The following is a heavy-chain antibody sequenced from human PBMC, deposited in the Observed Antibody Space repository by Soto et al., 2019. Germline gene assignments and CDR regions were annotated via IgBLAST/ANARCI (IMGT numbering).Heavy chain of an antibody. CDR3: ARDGVPYCGGDCYFGFDP. D-gene: IGHD2-21*02. CDR1: GFTFSSYA. V-gene: IGHV3-30-3*01. CDR2: ISYDGSNK. J-gene: IGHJ5*02. Sequence: QVQLVESGGGVVQPGRSLRLSCAASGFTFSSYAMHWVRQAPGKGLEWVAVISYDGSNKYYADSVKGRFTISRDNSKNTLYLQMNSLRAEDTAVYYCARDGVPYCGGDCYFGFDPWGQGTLVPVSS.